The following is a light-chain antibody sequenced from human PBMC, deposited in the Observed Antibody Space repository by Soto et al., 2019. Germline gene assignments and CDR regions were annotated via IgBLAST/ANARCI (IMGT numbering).Light chain of an antibody. CDR1: ISDVGTYNY. Sequence: QSALTQPRSVSGSPGQSVTISCTGTISDVGTYNYVSWYQQHPGKAPKLMIYDVSQRPSGVPDRFSGSKSGNTASLTISGLQAEDESDYYCCSYAGNYTSVFGGGTTLTVL. CDR2: DVS. CDR3: CSYAGNYTSV. J-gene: IGLJ2*01. V-gene: IGLV2-11*01.